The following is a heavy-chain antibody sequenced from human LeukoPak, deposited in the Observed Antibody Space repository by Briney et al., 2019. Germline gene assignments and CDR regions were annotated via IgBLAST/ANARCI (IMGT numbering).Heavy chain of an antibody. Sequence: SETLSLTCTGSGGSISSYYWSWIRQPPGKGLEWIGYIYYSGSTNYNPSLKSRVTISVDTSKNQFSLKLSSVTAADTAVYYCARARGMIVPFDPWGQGTLVTVSS. CDR1: GGSISSYY. J-gene: IGHJ5*02. CDR2: IYYSGST. D-gene: IGHD3-22*01. CDR3: ARARGMIVPFDP. V-gene: IGHV4-59*01.